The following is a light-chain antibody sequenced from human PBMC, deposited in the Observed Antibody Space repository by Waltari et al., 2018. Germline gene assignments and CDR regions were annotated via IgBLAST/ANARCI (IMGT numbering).Light chain of an antibody. CDR2: SAS. V-gene: IGKV3-20*01. CDR1: QSVSSNY. J-gene: IGKJ3*01. CDR3: QHYGSSLLT. Sequence: EVVLTQSPGTMSLSPGERATLSCRASQSVSSNYLAWYQQKPGHAPRLLIYSASNKATGIPDRFSGSGSGTDFTLTISRLEPEDSAVYYCQHYGSSLLTFGPGTKVEIK.